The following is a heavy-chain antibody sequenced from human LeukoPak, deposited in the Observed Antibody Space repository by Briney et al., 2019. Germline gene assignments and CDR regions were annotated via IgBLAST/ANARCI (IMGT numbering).Heavy chain of an antibody. J-gene: IGHJ4*02. CDR2: INHSGST. V-gene: IGHV4-39*07. CDR1: GGSISSSSYY. Sequence: SETLSLTCTVSGGSISSSSYYWGWIRQPPGKGLEWIGEINHSGSTNYNPSLKSRVTISVDTSKNQFSLKLSSVTAADTAVYYCAIYSSSFHYWGQGTLVTVSS. D-gene: IGHD6-6*01. CDR3: AIYSSSFHY.